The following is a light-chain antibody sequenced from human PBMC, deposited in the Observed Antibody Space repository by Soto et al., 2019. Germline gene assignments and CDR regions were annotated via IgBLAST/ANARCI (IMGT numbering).Light chain of an antibody. Sequence: QSVLTQPRSVSGSPGQSVTISCTGTSSDVGAYNYVSWYQQHPAKAPNPMIYDVSKRPSGVPDRFSGSKSGNTASLTISGLQAEDDGDYYCCSYTNSAYVFGTGTKVTVL. J-gene: IGLJ1*01. CDR3: CSYTNSAYV. CDR1: SSDVGAYNY. CDR2: DVS. V-gene: IGLV2-11*01.